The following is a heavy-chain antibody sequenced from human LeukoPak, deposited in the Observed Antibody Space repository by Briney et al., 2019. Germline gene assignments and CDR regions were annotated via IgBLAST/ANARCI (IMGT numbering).Heavy chain of an antibody. D-gene: IGHD3-10*01. CDR1: GGSISISTYY. V-gene: IGHV4-39*01. Sequence: SETLSLTCTVSGGSISISTYYWNWIRQPPGKGLEWIGSIYYSGSTYYDPSLKSRVTISVDTSKNQFSLKLSSVTAGDTAVYYCATTMVRGVIPYYNFDFWGQGTLVTVSS. CDR3: ATTMVRGVIPYYNFDF. CDR2: IYYSGST. J-gene: IGHJ4*02.